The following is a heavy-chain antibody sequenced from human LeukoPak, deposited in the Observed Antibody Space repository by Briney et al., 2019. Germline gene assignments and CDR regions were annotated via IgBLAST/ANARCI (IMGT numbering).Heavy chain of an antibody. CDR3: ARDGGSAWFLDY. D-gene: IGHD6-19*01. J-gene: IGHJ4*02. V-gene: IGHV3-23*01. CDR1: GFTFSNYA. Sequence: GGSLRLSCAASGFTFSNYAMSWVRQAPGKGLEWVSSINGRGGSTYYADSVKGRFTISRDNSKNTLYLQMNSLRAEDTAVYYCARDGGSAWFLDYWGQGTLVTVSS. CDR2: INGRGGST.